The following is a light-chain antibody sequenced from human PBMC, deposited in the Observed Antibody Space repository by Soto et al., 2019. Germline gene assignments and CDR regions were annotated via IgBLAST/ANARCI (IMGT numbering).Light chain of an antibody. V-gene: IGKV1-16*01. CDR1: QDIRNY. CDR2: DAS. J-gene: IGKJ4*01. Sequence: DIQMTQSPSSLSASVGDTVTITCRASQDIRNYLAWFQQKRGKAPESLIYDASYLQSGVPSRFSGSGSETDFTLTISSLQPEDFATYYCHQYESYPLTFGGGTKVEI. CDR3: HQYESYPLT.